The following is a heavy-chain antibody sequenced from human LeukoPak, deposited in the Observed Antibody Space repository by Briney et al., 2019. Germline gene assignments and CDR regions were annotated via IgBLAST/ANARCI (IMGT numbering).Heavy chain of an antibody. D-gene: IGHD3-9*01. Sequence: GASVKVSCKASGYTFTSYGISWVRQAPGQGLEWMGWISAYNGNTNYAQKLQGRVTMTTDTSTSTAYMELRSLRSDDTAVYYFSREAAGIRYFDWLEAPDYWGQGTLVTVSS. CDR1: GYTFTSYG. V-gene: IGHV1-18*04. J-gene: IGHJ4*02. CDR2: ISAYNGNT. CDR3: SREAAGIRYFDWLEAPDY.